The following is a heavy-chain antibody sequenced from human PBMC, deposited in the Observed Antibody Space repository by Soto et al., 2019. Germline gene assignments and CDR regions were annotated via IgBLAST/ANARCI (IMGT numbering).Heavy chain of an antibody. V-gene: IGHV1-2*04. CDR2: INPNSGGT. CDR3: ARADAIAVAGTGYYYYGMDV. Sequence: ASVKVSCKASGYTFTNYAMHWVRQAPGQGLEWMGWINPNSGGTNYAQKFQGWVTMTRDTSISTAYMELSRLRSDDTAVYYCARADAIAVAGTGYYYYGMDVWGQGTTVTVSS. D-gene: IGHD6-19*01. J-gene: IGHJ6*02. CDR1: GYTFTNYA.